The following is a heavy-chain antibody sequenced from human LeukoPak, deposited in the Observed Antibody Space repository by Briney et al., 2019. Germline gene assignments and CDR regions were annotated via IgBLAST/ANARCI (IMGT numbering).Heavy chain of an antibody. V-gene: IGHV1-3*01. CDR1: GYTFTTYA. CDR3: ARDYYDSSGSYYIDY. D-gene: IGHD3-22*01. J-gene: IGHJ4*02. CDR2: INAGNGNT. Sequence: APVKVSCKASGYTFTTYAIHWVRQAPGQRLEWMGWINAGNGNTKYSQKFLGRVTVTRDTSANTVYMELSSLRSEDTAVYFCARDYYDSSGSYYIDYWGQGTLVTVSS.